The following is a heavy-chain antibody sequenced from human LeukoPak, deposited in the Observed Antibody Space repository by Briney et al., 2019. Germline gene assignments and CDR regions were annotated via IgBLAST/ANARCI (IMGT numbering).Heavy chain of an antibody. V-gene: IGHV3-7*01. CDR2: IKQDGSEK. Sequence: TGGSLRLSCAASGFTFSSYAMHWVRQAPGKGLEWVANIKQDGSEKYYVDSVKGRFTISRDNAKNSLYLQMNSLRAEDTAVYYCITGDYDFWSGFYSPNHYFDYWGQGTLVTVSS. J-gene: IGHJ4*02. CDR1: GFTFSSYA. CDR3: ITGDYDFWSGFYSPNHYFDY. D-gene: IGHD3-3*01.